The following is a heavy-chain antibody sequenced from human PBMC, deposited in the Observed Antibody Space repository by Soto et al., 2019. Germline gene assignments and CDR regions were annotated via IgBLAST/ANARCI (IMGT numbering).Heavy chain of an antibody. Sequence: PSETLSLTCTVSGGSISSSSYYWGWIRQPPGKGLEWIGSIYYSGSTYYNPSLKSRLTISVDTPKNQFSLKLSSVTAADTAVYYCARLWGLTETHGYWGQGTQVTVSS. CDR3: ARLWGLTETHGY. CDR1: GGSISSSSYY. CDR2: IYYSGST. D-gene: IGHD3-16*01. V-gene: IGHV4-39*01. J-gene: IGHJ4*02.